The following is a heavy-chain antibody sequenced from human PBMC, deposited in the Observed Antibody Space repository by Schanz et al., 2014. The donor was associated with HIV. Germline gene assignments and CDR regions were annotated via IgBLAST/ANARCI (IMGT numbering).Heavy chain of an antibody. D-gene: IGHD2-8*01. CDR2: ISYDGRNK. J-gene: IGHJ4*02. V-gene: IGHV3-30*03. CDR3: ARDRMVYAQAPLYYFDY. Sequence: QVQLVESGGGVVQPGRSLKLSCAASGFTFSNYGMHWVRQAPGKGLEWVAVISYDGRNKYFGHSVKGRFTISRDNSKNTLYLQMNSLRPEDTAVYYCARDRMVYAQAPLYYFDYWGQGTLVTVSS. CDR1: GFTFSNYG.